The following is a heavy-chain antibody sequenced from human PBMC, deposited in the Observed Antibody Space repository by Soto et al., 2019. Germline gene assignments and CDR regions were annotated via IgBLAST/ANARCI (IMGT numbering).Heavy chain of an antibody. Sequence: QVQLVESGGGVVQPGRSLRLSCAASGFTFSSYAMHWVRQAPGKGLEWVAVISYDGSNKYYADSVKGRFTISRDNSKNTLYLQMNSLRAEDTAVYWGRPDDNWFDPWGQGTLVTVSS. CDR1: GFTFSSYA. J-gene: IGHJ5*02. D-gene: IGHD2-15*01. CDR2: ISYDGSNK. V-gene: IGHV3-30-3*01. CDR3: RPDDNWFDP.